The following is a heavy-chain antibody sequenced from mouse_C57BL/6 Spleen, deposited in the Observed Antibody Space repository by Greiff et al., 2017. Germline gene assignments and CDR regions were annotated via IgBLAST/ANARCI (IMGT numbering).Heavy chain of an antibody. V-gene: IGHV14-4*01. Sequence: EVQLQQSGAELVRPGASVKLSCTASGFNIKDDYMHWVKQRPEQGLEWIGWIDPENGDTEFASKFQGKATITADTSSNTAYLQLSSLTSEDTAVYYCTTGSPDYWGQGTTLTVSS. CDR2: IDPENGDT. CDR1: GFNIKDDY. CDR3: TTGSPDY. J-gene: IGHJ2*01.